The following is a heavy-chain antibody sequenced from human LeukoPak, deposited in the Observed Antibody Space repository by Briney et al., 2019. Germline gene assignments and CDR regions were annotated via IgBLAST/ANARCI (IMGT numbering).Heavy chain of an antibody. D-gene: IGHD2-2*03. CDR2: INTDGSST. CDR1: GFTFSSYW. Sequence: GGSLRLSCAASGFTFSSYWMHWVRQAPGKGLVWVSRINTDGSSTSYADSVKGRFTISRDNAKNTLYLQMNSLRAEDTTVYYCARGVGYCSSTSCLQHWGQGTLVTVSS. J-gene: IGHJ1*01. CDR3: ARGVGYCSSTSCLQH. V-gene: IGHV3-74*01.